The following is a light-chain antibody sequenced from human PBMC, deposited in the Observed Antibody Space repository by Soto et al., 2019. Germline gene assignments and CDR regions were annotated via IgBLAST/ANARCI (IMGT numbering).Light chain of an antibody. V-gene: IGLV2-14*01. J-gene: IGLJ1*01. Sequence: QSVLTQPASVSGSPGQSITISCTGTSSDVGGYNYVSWYQQHPGKASKLMIYEVSNRPSGVSNRFSGSKSGNTASLTISGLQAEDEADYCCSSFTSSSTFVFGTGTKVTVL. CDR3: SSFTSSSTFV. CDR1: SSDVGGYNY. CDR2: EVS.